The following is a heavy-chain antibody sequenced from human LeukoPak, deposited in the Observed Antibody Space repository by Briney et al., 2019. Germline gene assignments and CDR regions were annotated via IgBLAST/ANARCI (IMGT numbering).Heavy chain of an antibody. Sequence: SETLSLTCTVSGGSISSYYWSWIRQPPGKGLEWIGYIYYSGSTNYNPSLKSRVTISVDTSKNQFSLKLSSVTAADTAVYYCARDTAMGRYYYYGMDVWGQGTTVTVSS. CDR1: GGSISSYY. D-gene: IGHD5-18*01. J-gene: IGHJ6*02. CDR2: IYYSGST. V-gene: IGHV4-59*01. CDR3: ARDTAMGRYYYYGMDV.